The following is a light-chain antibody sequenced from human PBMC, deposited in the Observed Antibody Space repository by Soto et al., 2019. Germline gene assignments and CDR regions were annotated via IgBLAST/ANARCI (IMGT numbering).Light chain of an antibody. CDR3: ETWDSNTWV. J-gene: IGLJ3*02. Sequence: QFVLTQSSSASASLGSSVKLTCTLSSGHSSYIIAWHQQQPGKAPRYLMNLEGRGSYNKGSGIPDRFSGSSSGPDRYLTISNLQFEDEADYYCETWDSNTWVFGGGTKLTVL. CDR1: SGHSSYI. CDR2: LEGRGSY. V-gene: IGLV4-60*02.